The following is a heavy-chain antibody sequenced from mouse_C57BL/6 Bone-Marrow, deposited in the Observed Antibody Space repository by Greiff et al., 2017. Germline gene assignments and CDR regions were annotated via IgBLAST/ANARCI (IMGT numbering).Heavy chain of an antibody. D-gene: IGHD1-1*01. CDR1: GFTFSSYT. J-gene: IGHJ1*03. Sequence: DVKLAESGGGLVKPGGSLKLSCAASGFTFSSYTMSWVRQTPEKRLQWVAAISGGGGNTYYPDSVKGRFTISRDNDKNILYLQMSSLRSEDTALYYCSRQVTTVLATKYFDVWGTGTTVTVSS. V-gene: IGHV5-9*01. CDR3: SRQVTTVLATKYFDV. CDR2: ISGGGGNT.